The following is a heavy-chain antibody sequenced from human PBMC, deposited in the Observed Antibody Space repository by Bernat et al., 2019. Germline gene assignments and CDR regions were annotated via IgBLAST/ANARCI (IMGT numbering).Heavy chain of an antibody. D-gene: IGHD6-13*01. V-gene: IGHV3-30*03. CDR1: GFTFISYS. J-gene: IGHJ4*02. CDR2: ISYDGSNK. Sequence: VQLVESGGGLVQPGGSLRLSCAASGFTFISYSMNWVRQAPGKGLEWVAVISYDGSNKYYADSVKGRFTISRDNSKNPLYLQMNSLRAEDTAVYYCARGSSSWLLYYFDYWGQGTLVTVSS. CDR3: ARGSSSWLLYYFDY.